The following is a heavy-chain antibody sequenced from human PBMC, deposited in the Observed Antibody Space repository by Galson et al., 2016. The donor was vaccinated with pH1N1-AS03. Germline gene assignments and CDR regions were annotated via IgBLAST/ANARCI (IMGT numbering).Heavy chain of an antibody. V-gene: IGHV2-70*20. CDR2: IDWDDGK. CDR3: ARHTGTSAGFFYHGMDV. J-gene: IGHJ6*02. CDR1: GFSLTTGGMC. D-gene: IGHD1-14*01. Sequence: PALVKPTQTLTLACTFSGFSLTTGGMCVSWVRQPPGKALEWLGLIDWDDGKYYNSSLETRLTISKDTSKNQVVLTMTNMDPVDTATYYCARHTGTSAGFFYHGMDVWGQGTTVTVSS.